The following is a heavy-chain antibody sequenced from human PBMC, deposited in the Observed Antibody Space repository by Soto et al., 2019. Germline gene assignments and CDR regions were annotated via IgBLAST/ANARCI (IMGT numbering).Heavy chain of an antibody. CDR2: LHPNGTFT. J-gene: IGHJ4*02. Sequence: EVQLVESGGGLVQPGGSLRLSCAGSGFTFSGYWMHWVRQAPGKGPVWVSRLHPNGTFTTNADSVKGRFTISRDNAKNTVYLQMNSLRADDTAVYYCARGGTSTTYGGLFYNWGQGTLVTVSS. CDR1: GFTFSGYW. CDR3: ARGGTSTTYGGLFYN. V-gene: IGHV3-74*01. D-gene: IGHD2-2*01.